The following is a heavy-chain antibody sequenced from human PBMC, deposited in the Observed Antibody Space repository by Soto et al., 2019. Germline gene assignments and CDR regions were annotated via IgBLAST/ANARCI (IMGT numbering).Heavy chain of an antibody. J-gene: IGHJ6*02. D-gene: IGHD6-19*01. CDR3: ARDKGDSSGWYENMDV. CDR2: IWYDGSNK. Sequence: GGSLRLSCAASGFTFSSYGMHWVRQAPGKGLEWVAVIWYDGSNKYYADSVKGRFTISRDNSKNTLYLQMNSLRAEDTAVYYCARDKGDSSGWYENMDVWAQGNTVPVS. V-gene: IGHV3-33*01. CDR1: GFTFSSYG.